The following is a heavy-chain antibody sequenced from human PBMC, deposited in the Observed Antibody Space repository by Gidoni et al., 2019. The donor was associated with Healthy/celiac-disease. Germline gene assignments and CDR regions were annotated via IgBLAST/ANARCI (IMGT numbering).Heavy chain of an antibody. CDR1: GGSFSGYY. J-gene: IGHJ6*02. D-gene: IGHD2-2*01. CDR3: ARGRKGRGGCSSTSCYAGPRSHRRDIRNTHGMDV. Sequence: QVQLQQWGAGLLKPSETLSLTCAVYGGSFSGYYWSWIRQPPGKGLAWIGEINHSGSTNYNPSLKSRVTISVDTPKNQFSLKLSAVTAAETAVYYCARGRKGRGGCSSTSCYAGPRSHRRDIRNTHGMDVWGQGTTVTVSS. CDR2: INHSGST. V-gene: IGHV4-34*01.